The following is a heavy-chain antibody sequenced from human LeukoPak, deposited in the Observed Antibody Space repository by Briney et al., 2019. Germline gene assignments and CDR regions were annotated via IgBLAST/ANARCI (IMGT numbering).Heavy chain of an antibody. Sequence: ASVKVSCKASGHTFTGYYIHWVRQAPGQGLEWMGWINPNNGGTKYTQKFLDRVTMTGDTSINTAYMEVTSLRSDDTAVYYCTRRLGGSSEGYDYWGQGTLVTVSS. CDR2: INPNNGGT. D-gene: IGHD1-26*01. V-gene: IGHV1-2*02. J-gene: IGHJ4*02. CDR3: TRRLGGSSEGYDY. CDR1: GHTFTGYY.